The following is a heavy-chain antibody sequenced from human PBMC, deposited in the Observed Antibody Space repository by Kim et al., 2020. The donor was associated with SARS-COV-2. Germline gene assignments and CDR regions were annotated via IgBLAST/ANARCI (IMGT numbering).Heavy chain of an antibody. CDR2: ISGSGGST. D-gene: IGHD2-15*01. Sequence: GGSLRLSCAASGFTFRSYAMSWVRQAPGKGLEWVSSISGSGGSTYYADSVKGRFTVSRDNPRSNSGNTLYLMMTSLRAEDTAVYYCAKDGDCSGGGCYSPSECSHYMDVWGKGTTVTVSS. CDR1: GFTFRSYA. CDR3: AKDGDCSGGGCYSPSECSHYMDV. J-gene: IGHJ6*03. V-gene: IGHV3-23*01.